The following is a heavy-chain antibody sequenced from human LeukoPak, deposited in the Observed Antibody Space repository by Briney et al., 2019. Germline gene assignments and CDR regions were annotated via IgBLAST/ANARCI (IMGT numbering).Heavy chain of an antibody. J-gene: IGHJ4*02. CDR1: GGSFSGYY. CDR2: INHSGST. V-gene: IGHV4-34*01. CDR3: ARGAAAGNDDY. Sequence: PSETLSLTCAVYGGSFSGYYWSWIRQPPGKGLEWIGEINHSGSTNYNPSLKSRVTISVDTFKNQFSLKLSSVTAADTAVYYCARGAAAGNDDYWGQGTLVTVSS. D-gene: IGHD6-13*01.